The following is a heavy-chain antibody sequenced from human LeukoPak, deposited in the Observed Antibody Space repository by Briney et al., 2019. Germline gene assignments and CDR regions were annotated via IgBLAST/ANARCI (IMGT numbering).Heavy chain of an antibody. CDR1: GYTFTTYV. J-gene: IGHJ4*02. CDR2: INTNTGNP. D-gene: IGHD6-19*01. V-gene: IGHV7-4-1*02. Sequence: ASVKVSCKASGYTFTTYVMNWVRQAPGQGLEWMGWINTNTGNPTYAQGFTGRFVFSLDTSVSTAYLQISSLKAEDTAVYYCARDQGSGWFSSRHPNFDYWGQGTLVTVSS. CDR3: ARDQGSGWFSSRHPNFDY.